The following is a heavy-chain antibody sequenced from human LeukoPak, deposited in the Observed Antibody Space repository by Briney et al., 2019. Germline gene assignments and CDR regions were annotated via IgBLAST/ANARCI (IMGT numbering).Heavy chain of an antibody. V-gene: IGHV3-23*01. Sequence: GGSLRLSCAASGFTFSSYAMSWVRQAPGKGLEWVSTISGSGGSTYYADPVKGRFTTSRDNSKNTLYLQMNSLRAEDTAVYYCAEMGGYCSGSSCYSSDYWGQGTLVTVSS. CDR1: GFTFSSYA. CDR2: ISGSGGST. J-gene: IGHJ4*02. CDR3: AEMGGYCSGSSCYSSDY. D-gene: IGHD2-15*01.